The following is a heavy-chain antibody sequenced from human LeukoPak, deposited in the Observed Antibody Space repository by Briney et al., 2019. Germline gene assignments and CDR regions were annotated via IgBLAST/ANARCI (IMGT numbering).Heavy chain of an antibody. CDR3: ARRYCSSTSCTDLVY. D-gene: IGHD2-2*01. Sequence: GESLKISCKGSGYSFTSYWIGWVRQMPGKGLEWMGIIYPGDSDTRYSPSFQGQVTISADKSISTAYLQWSSLKASDTAMYYCARRYCSSTSCTDLVYWGQGTLVTVSS. CDR1: GYSFTSYW. V-gene: IGHV5-51*01. CDR2: IYPGDSDT. J-gene: IGHJ4*02.